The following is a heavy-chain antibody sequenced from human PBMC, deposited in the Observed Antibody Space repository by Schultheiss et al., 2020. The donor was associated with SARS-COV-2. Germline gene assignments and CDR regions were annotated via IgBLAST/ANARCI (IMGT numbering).Heavy chain of an antibody. Sequence: GGSLRLSCAASGFTFSSYSMTWVRQAPGKGLEWVSDTSGSGGSTYYADSVKGRFTISRDNSKNTLYLQMNSLRAEDTAVYYCAREVGYYDSSGYSPPLTFDYWGQGTLVTVSS. CDR2: TSGSGGST. V-gene: IGHV3-23*01. CDR3: AREVGYYDSSGYSPPLTFDY. CDR1: GFTFSSYS. D-gene: IGHD3-22*01. J-gene: IGHJ4*02.